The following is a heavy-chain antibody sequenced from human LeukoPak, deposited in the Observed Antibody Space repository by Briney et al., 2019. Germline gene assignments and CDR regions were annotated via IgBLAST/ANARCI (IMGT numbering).Heavy chain of an antibody. J-gene: IGHJ4*02. Sequence: SETLSLTCTVSGYSISSGYYWGWIRQPPGKGLERIGSIYHSGSTYYNPSLKSRVTISVDTSKNQFSLKLSSVTAADTAVYYCAREGPWLVDYWGQGTLVTVSS. CDR2: IYHSGST. CDR1: GYSISSGYY. V-gene: IGHV4-38-2*02. CDR3: AREGPWLVDY. D-gene: IGHD6-19*01.